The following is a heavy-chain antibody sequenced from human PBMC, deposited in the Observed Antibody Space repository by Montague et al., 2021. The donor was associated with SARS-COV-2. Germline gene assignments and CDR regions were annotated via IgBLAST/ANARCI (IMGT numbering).Heavy chain of an antibody. CDR3: ARGWVATIPHMDN. CDR1: GDSDGGISAA. V-gene: IGHV6-1*01. CDR2: CYYRSKWNN. D-gene: IGHD5-12*01. J-gene: IGHJ4*02. Sequence: CAISGDSDGGISAACRSKRQTSSRESQWLVGCYYRSKWNNDYAVSVKSRITINPDTSKNQFSLQLKSVTPEDTAVYYCARGWVATIPHMDNWGQGSLVIVSS.